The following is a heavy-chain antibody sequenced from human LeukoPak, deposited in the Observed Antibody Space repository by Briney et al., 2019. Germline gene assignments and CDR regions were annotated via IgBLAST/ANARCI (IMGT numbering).Heavy chain of an antibody. CDR2: IYYSGST. J-gene: IGHJ4*02. V-gene: IGHV4-31*03. Sequence: SETLSLTCTVSGGSISSGGYYWSWIRQHPRKGLEWIGYIYYSGSTYYNPSLKSRVTISVDTSKNQFSLKLSSVTAADTAVYYCARALAAAGRRYFDYWGQGTLVTVSS. CDR3: ARALAAAGRRYFDY. D-gene: IGHD6-13*01. CDR1: GGSISSGGYY.